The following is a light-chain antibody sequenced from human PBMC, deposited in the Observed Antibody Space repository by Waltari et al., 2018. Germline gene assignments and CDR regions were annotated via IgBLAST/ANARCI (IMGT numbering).Light chain of an antibody. CDR1: ENIDNW. CDR3: QHYSASSFT. J-gene: IGKJ4*01. Sequence: IQLTQSPSSLSASVGDRVTIPCRVSENIDNWLAWYQQRPGEAPNLLIFYASTLEKGVPSRFSGSGSGTEFTLTISSLQPDDFATYYCQHYSASSFTFGGGTKLEIK. V-gene: IGKV1-5*01. CDR2: YAS.